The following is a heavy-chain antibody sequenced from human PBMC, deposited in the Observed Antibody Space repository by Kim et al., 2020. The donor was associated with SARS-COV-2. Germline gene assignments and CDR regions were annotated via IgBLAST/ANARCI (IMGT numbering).Heavy chain of an antibody. CDR2: TNHRGTT. J-gene: IGHJ5*02. CDR3: ARGRYFDWLLGTTADNYFDP. Sequence: SETLSLTCAVYGENFRAYYWSWIRQPPGKGLEWIGETNHRGTTNYSTSLKSRVIISADTSKSQFSLKVNSVTAADTAVYYCARGRYFDWLLGTTADNYFDPWGQGTLVTVSS. CDR1: GENFRAYY. V-gene: IGHV4-34*01. D-gene: IGHD3-9*01.